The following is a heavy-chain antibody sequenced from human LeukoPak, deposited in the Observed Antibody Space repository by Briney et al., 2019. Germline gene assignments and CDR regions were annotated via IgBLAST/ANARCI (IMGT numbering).Heavy chain of an antibody. CDR2: IIPIFGTA. Sequence: ASVKVSCKASGGTFSSYAISWVRQAPGQGLEWMGGIIPIFGTANYAQKFQGRVTITADESTSTAYMELSSLRSEDTAVYYSAREVVEMATIRHFDYWGQGTLVTVSS. CDR1: GGTFSSYA. V-gene: IGHV1-69*13. CDR3: AREVVEMATIRHFDY. J-gene: IGHJ4*02. D-gene: IGHD5-24*01.